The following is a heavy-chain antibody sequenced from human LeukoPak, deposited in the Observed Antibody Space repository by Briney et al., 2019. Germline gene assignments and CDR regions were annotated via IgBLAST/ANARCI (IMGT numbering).Heavy chain of an antibody. Sequence: PGGTLRLSCGASGFTFSSHGMNWVRQAPGKGLEWVSGISPSGGITYYTDSVKGRFTISRDNAKNTLYLQMNNLRGEDTALYYCSKAGDTNYYRYGDYWGQGTLVTVSS. D-gene: IGHD5-18*01. J-gene: IGHJ4*02. CDR1: GFTFSSHG. CDR3: SKAGDTNYYRYGDY. CDR2: ISPSGGIT. V-gene: IGHV3-23*01.